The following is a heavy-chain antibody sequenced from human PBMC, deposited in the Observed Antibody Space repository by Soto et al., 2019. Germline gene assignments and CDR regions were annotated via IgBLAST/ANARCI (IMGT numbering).Heavy chain of an antibody. V-gene: IGHV4-30-4*01. CDR1: GDSISSNNNY. CDR3: ARGRGYSYGLDP. CDR2: ISYSGTT. D-gene: IGHD5-18*01. Sequence: SETLSITCTVSGDSISSNNNYWSWIRQPPGEGLEWIGFISYSGTTSYSPSLKSRVAISLDTSKNQFSLSLSSVTAADTAVYYCARGRGYSYGLDPWGQGTLVTVSS. J-gene: IGHJ5*02.